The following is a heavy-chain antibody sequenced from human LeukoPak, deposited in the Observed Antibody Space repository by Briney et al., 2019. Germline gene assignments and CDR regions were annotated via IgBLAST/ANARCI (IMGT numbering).Heavy chain of an antibody. CDR1: GFTFNNNG. V-gene: IGHV3-23*01. J-gene: IGHJ4*02. Sequence: WVTLTRSCAGSGFTFNNNGMGCHPQAPGKGWEGVSAISGSGGSTYYADSVKGRLTTSRDNSKNTLYLQMNSMRDEDTAVYYCAKEGDYGILHGYPRGIDYWGKGTMVTASS. CDR2: ISGSGGST. D-gene: IGHD3-9*01. CDR3: AKEGDYGILHGYPRGIDY.